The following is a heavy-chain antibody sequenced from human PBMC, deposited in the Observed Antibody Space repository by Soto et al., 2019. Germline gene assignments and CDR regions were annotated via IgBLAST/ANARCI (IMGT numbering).Heavy chain of an antibody. CDR3: ARENSVQAWLHHFDH. V-gene: IGHV3-48*03. Sequence: PGGSLRLSCAASGFTFSSYAMHWVRQAPGRGLEWVSYISDDGASIYYADSLKGRFTISRDNAKNSLSLQMNNLRAEDTAVYYCARENSVQAWLHHFDHWGLGTLVTVSS. D-gene: IGHD5-18*01. J-gene: IGHJ4*02. CDR1: GFTFSSYA. CDR2: ISDDGASI.